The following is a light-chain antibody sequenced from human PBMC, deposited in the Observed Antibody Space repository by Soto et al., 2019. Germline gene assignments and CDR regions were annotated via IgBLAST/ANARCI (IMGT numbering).Light chain of an antibody. CDR1: SSDVGGYNY. Sequence: ALTQPASVSGSPGQSITISCTGTSSDVGGYNYVSWYQQHPGKAPKLMIYEVSNRPSGVSNRFSGSKSGNTASLTISGLQAEDEADYYCSSYTSSSTLIFGTGTMVTVL. J-gene: IGLJ1*01. CDR2: EVS. CDR3: SSYTSSSTLI. V-gene: IGLV2-14*01.